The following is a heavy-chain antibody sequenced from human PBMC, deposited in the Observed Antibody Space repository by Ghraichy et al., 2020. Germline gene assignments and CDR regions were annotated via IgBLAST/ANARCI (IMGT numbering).Heavy chain of an antibody. Sequence: GGSLRLSCAASGFTFSSYSMNWVRQAPGKGLEWVSYISSSSSTIYYADSVKGRFTISRDNAKNSLYLQMNSLRDEDTAVYYCARDRSCTGGVCPYVDSWGQGTLVTASS. CDR1: GFTFSSYS. V-gene: IGHV3-48*02. CDR2: ISSSSSTI. J-gene: IGHJ4*02. CDR3: ARDRSCTGGVCPYVDS. D-gene: IGHD2-8*02.